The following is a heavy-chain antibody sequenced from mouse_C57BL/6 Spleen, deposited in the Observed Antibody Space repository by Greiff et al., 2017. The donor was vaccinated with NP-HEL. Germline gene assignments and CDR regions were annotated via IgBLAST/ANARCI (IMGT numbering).Heavy chain of an antibody. CDR1: GFTFSSYG. CDR2: ISSGGSYT. J-gene: IGHJ4*01. D-gene: IGHD2-3*01. V-gene: IGHV5-6*01. Sequence: EVKLVESGGDLVKPGGSLKLSCAASGFTFSSYGMSWVRQTPDKRLEWVATISSGGSYTYYLDSVKGRFTISRDNAKNTLYLQMSSLKSEDTAMYYCARHADGPYAMDYWGQGTSVTVSS. CDR3: ARHADGPYAMDY.